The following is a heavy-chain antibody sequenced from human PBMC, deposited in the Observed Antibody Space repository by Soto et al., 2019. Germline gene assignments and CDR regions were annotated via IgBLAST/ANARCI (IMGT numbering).Heavy chain of an antibody. CDR3: ARDGAMRDYPYYYYYYGMDV. V-gene: IGHV3-30*03. CDR1: GFTFSSYG. CDR2: ISYDGSNK. D-gene: IGHD2-2*01. J-gene: IGHJ6*02. Sequence: EGSLRLSCAASGFTFSSYGMHWVRQAPGKGLEWVAVISYDGSNKYYADSVKGRFTISRDNSKNTLYLQMNSLRAEDTAVYYCARDGAMRDYPYYYYYYGMDVWGQGTTVTVSS.